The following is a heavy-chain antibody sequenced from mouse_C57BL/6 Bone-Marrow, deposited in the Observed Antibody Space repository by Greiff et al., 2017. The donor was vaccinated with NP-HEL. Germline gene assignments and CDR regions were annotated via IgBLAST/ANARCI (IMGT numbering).Heavy chain of an antibody. CDR1: GYTFTSYT. Sequence: VKLVESGAELARPGASVKMSCKASGYTFTSYTMHWVKQRPGQGLEWIGYINPSSGYTKYNQKFKDKATLTADKSSSTAYMQLSSLTSEDSAVYYCARDYYGSSWNWGQGTTLTVSS. CDR2: INPSSGYT. J-gene: IGHJ2*01. D-gene: IGHD1-1*01. V-gene: IGHV1-4*01. CDR3: ARDYYGSSWN.